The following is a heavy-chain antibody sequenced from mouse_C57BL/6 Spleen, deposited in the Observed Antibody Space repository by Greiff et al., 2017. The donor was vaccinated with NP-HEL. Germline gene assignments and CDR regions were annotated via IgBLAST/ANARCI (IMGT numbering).Heavy chain of an antibody. V-gene: IGHV1-53*01. D-gene: IGHD2-5*01. CDR3: ARSDYSNPLVDY. J-gene: IGHJ2*01. CDR1: GYTFTSYW. Sequence: QVQLKQPGTELVKPGASVKLSCKASGYTFTSYWMHWVKQRPGQGLEWIGNINPSNGGTNYNEKFKSKATLTVDKSSSTAYMQLSSLTSEDSAVYYCARSDYSNPLVDYWGQGTTLTVSS. CDR2: INPSNGGT.